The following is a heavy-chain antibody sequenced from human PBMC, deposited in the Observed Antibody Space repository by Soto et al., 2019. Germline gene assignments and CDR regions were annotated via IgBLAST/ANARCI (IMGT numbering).Heavy chain of an antibody. CDR1: GFTFSDSY. D-gene: IGHD1-26*01. CDR3: ARVSGREKYGMDV. CDR2: ITFSGNTV. Sequence: QVQLVESGGGLVKPGGSLRLSCAASGFTFSDSYMSWIRQAPGKGLEWISYITFSGNTVYYADSLKGRFTISRDNAKNSLYLQMNRLRAEDTAVYYCARVSGREKYGMDVWGQGTTVTVSS. V-gene: IGHV3-11*01. J-gene: IGHJ6*02.